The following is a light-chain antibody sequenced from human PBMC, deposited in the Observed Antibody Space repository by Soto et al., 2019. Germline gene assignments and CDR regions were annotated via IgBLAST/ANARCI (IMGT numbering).Light chain of an antibody. CDR1: QSVSSDY. CDR3: QWYGRAPRT. V-gene: IGKV3-20*01. J-gene: IGKJ1*01. CDR2: GAS. Sequence: ESVLTQSPGTLSLSPGERATLSCRASQSVSSDYLGWYQRKPGQAPRLLMYGASSRATGIPDRFSGSGSGTDFTLTISRLEPEDFAVYYCQWYGRAPRTFGQGTKVEI.